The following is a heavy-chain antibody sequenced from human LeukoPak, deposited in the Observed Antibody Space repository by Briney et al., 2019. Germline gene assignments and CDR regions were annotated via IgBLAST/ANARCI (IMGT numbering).Heavy chain of an antibody. Sequence: GGSLRLSCVASGFTFSSYAMSWVRQAPGKGLEWVSAISGSGGSTYYADSVKGRFTISRDNSKNTLYLQMNSLRAEDTAVYYCARGVVGATRCYFDYWGQGTLVTVSS. V-gene: IGHV3-23*01. J-gene: IGHJ4*02. CDR2: ISGSGGST. CDR3: ARGVVGATRCYFDY. D-gene: IGHD1-26*01. CDR1: GFTFSSYA.